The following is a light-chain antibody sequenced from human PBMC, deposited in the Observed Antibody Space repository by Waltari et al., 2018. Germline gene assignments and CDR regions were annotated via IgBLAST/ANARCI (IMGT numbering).Light chain of an antibody. CDR2: EVS. V-gene: IGLV2-14*01. J-gene: IGLJ3*02. CDR1: SSDVGGYNY. CDR3: TSYTNSNSWV. Sequence: QSGLTQPASVSGSPGQSIAISCTGTSSDVGGYNYVSWYQQHPGKVPNLIIAEVSNRPSGGSGCFSGSKAGNTASLTISGLQAEDEADYYCTSYTNSNSWVFGGGTKLTVL.